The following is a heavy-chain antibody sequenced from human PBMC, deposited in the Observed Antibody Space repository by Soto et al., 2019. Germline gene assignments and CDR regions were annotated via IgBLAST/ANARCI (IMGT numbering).Heavy chain of an antibody. CDR1: GYSFTSYW. J-gene: IGHJ3*02. Sequence: GESLKISCKGSGYSFTSYWISWVRQMPGKGLEWMGRIDPSDSYTNYSPSFQGHVTISADKSISTAYLQWSSLKASDTAMYYCATYDSASYNDAFDIWGQGTMVTVSS. CDR3: ATYDSASYNDAFDI. D-gene: IGHD1-26*01. V-gene: IGHV5-10-1*01. CDR2: IDPSDSYT.